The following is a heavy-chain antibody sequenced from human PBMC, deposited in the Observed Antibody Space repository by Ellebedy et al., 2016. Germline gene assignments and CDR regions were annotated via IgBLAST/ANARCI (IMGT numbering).Heavy chain of an antibody. CDR3: ARGREDIVVVPAGPGMDV. D-gene: IGHD2-2*01. V-gene: IGHV3-66*01. CDR1: GFTVSSNY. J-gene: IGHJ6*02. CDR2: IYSGNST. Sequence: GGSLRLSCAASGFTVSSNYMSWVRQAPGKGLEWVSVIYSGNSTYYADSVKGRFTISRDNSKNTLYLQMNSLRAEDTAVYYCARGREDIVVVPAGPGMDVWGQGTTVTVSS.